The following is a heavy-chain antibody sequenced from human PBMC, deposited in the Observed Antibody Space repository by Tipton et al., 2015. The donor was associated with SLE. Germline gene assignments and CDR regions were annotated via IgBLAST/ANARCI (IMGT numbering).Heavy chain of an antibody. J-gene: IGHJ3*01. Sequence: VQLVQSGAEVKKPGESLKISCKGSGTSFTSHWLAWVRHMPGKGLEYMGIIYPDDSDTRYSPSFEGQVTISADKSSSTAYLQWSSLKASDTAIYYCARPRIDWLRDAFDLWGQGTMVTVSS. CDR1: GTSFTSHW. CDR2: IYPDDSDT. D-gene: IGHD3-9*01. V-gene: IGHV5-51*03. CDR3: ARPRIDWLRDAFDL.